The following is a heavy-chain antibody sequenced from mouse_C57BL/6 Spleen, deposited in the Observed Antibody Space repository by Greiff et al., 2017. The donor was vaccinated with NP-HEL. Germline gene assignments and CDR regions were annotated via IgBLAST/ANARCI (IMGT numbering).Heavy chain of an antibody. CDR3: ARGDYYGSSYFDV. CDR1: GFTFSDYG. D-gene: IGHD1-1*01. J-gene: IGHJ1*03. Sequence: EVQRVESGGGLVKPGGSLKLSCAASGFTFSDYGMHWVRQAPEKGLEWVAYISSGSSTIYYADTVKGRFTITRDNAKNTLFLQMTSLRSEDTAMYYCARGDYYGSSYFDVWGTGTTVTVSS. CDR2: ISSGSSTI. V-gene: IGHV5-17*01.